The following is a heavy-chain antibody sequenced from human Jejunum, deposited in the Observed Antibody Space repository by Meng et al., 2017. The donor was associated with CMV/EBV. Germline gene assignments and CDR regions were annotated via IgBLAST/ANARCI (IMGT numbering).Heavy chain of an antibody. D-gene: IGHD2-2*01. Sequence: TFGDDAMSWVRRAPGRGLEWVSTIRGNGDKTYYADSVKGRCTISRDNSKNTLFLQINALRVEDTAVYYCAKNFEDFLVVPSGNFDFWGQGTLVTVSS. CDR1: TFGDDA. CDR2: IRGNGDKT. CDR3: AKNFEDFLVVPSGNFDF. V-gene: IGHV3-23*01. J-gene: IGHJ4*02.